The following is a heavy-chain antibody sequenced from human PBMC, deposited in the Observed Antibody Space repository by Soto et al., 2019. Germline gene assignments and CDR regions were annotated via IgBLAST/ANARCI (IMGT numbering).Heavy chain of an antibody. D-gene: IGHD6-13*01. CDR1: GYSFTSYW. J-gene: IGHJ6*02. Sequence: PGESLKISCKGSGYSFTSYWIGWVRQMPGKGLEWMGIIYPGDSDTRYSPSFQGQVTISADKSISTAYLQWSSLKASDTAMYYCARHSRRGSSRYDYSYGMDVWGQGTTVTVSS. CDR3: ARHSRRGSSRYDYSYGMDV. CDR2: IYPGDSDT. V-gene: IGHV5-51*01.